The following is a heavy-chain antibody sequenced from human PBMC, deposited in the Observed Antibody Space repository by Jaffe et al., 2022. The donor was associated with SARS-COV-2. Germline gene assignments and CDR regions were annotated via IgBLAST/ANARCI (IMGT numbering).Heavy chain of an antibody. V-gene: IGHV4-4*02. Sequence: QMQLQESGPGLVKPSETLSLTCAVSGGSITSRNWWSWVRQPPGKGVEWIGEVYHTGSTNYNASLKSRVTISVDKSKNQFSMKLTSVAAADTAVYYCATKNYDLRHFNYWGQGTLVTVSS. CDR2: VYHTGST. J-gene: IGHJ4*02. D-gene: IGHD1-7*01. CDR3: ATKNYDLRHFNY. CDR1: GGSITSRNW.